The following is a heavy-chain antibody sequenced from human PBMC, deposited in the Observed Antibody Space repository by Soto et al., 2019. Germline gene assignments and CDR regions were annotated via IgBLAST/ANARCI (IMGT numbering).Heavy chain of an antibody. J-gene: IGHJ4*02. V-gene: IGHV4-61*08. CDR3: ARAPYSSGWPDS. CDR2: ISYSGST. Sequence: QVQLQESGPGLVKPSETLSHTCTVSGGSVSSGGYFWSWIRQPPGKGLEWIGYISYSGSTKYNPSLESRVTISVDTSNKKFSLKLASVTAADTAVYYCARAPYSSGWPDSWGQGTLVTVSS. CDR1: GGSVSSGGYF. D-gene: IGHD6-19*01.